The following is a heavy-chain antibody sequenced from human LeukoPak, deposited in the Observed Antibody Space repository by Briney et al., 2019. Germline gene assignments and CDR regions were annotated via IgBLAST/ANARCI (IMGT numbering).Heavy chain of an antibody. J-gene: IGHJ4*02. V-gene: IGHV4-39*01. CDR2: LYYGGSP. D-gene: IGHD1-26*01. CDR3: VSTPTLAKIDY. CDR1: GGSISSSTYY. Sequence: SETLSLTCTVSGGSISSSTYYWGWIRQPPGKGLEWIGSLYYGGSPYYNPSLKGRVTISVDTSKNQFSLKLSSVTAADTAVFYCVSTPTLAKIDYWGQGILVTVSS.